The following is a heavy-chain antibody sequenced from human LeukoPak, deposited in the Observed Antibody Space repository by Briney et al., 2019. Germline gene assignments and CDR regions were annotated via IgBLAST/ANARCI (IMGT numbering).Heavy chain of an antibody. CDR1: GGSFSGYY. J-gene: IGHJ4*02. CDR3: ASSGWYRPALFDY. CDR2: INHSGST. D-gene: IGHD6-19*01. V-gene: IGHV4-34*01. Sequence: SETLSLTCAVYGGSFSGYYWSWIRQPPGKGLEWIGEINHSGSTNYNPSLKSRVTISVDTSKNQFSLKLSSVTAADTAVYYCASSGWYRPALFDYWGQGTLVTVSS.